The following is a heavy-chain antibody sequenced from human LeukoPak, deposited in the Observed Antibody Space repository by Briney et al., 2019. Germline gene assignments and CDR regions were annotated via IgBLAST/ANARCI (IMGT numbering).Heavy chain of an antibody. CDR2: ISDDGRIK. Sequence: GRSLRLSCAASGFTFSSYGMYWGRQAPGRGLVWVAVISDDGRIKYHAESVKGRFTISRDDSRNTLYLQVNNVRPEDTAVYHCATHLSGGWSPDYWTRGTLLTVSS. J-gene: IGHJ4*02. CDR3: ATHLSGGWSPDY. CDR1: GFTFSSYG. V-gene: IGHV3-30*03. D-gene: IGHD6-19*01.